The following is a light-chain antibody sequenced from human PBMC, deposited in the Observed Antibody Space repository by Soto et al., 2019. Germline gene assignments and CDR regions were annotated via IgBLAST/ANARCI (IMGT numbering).Light chain of an antibody. CDR3: SSYSSSILV. CDR1: SSDVGGYKY. CDR2: EVS. J-gene: IGLJ1*01. V-gene: IGLV2-14*01. Sequence: SALTQPAPVSGSPGQSITIACIGTSSDVGGYKYVSWYQHHPGKAPKLMIYEVSNRPSGVSNRFSGSKSGNTASLTISGLQAEDEADYYCSSYSSSILVFGTGTKVTVL.